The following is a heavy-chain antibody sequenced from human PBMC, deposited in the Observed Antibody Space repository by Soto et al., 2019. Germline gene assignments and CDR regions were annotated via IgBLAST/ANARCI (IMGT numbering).Heavy chain of an antibody. D-gene: IGHD2-21*02. CDR1: GYTFTNFG. CDR2: ISAYNGNT. CDR3: ARGGHVVVVTAAFDY. V-gene: IGHV1-18*01. Sequence: ASAKVSCKASGYTFTNFGISWVRQAPGQGLEWMGWISAYNGNTNYAQKFMGRVTMTRDTSTSTLYMELTSLRSEDTAVYYCARGGHVVVVTAAFDYWGQGTLVTVSS. J-gene: IGHJ4*02.